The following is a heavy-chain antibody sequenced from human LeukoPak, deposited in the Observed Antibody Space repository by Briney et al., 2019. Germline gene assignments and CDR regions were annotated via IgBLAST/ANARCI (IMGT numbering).Heavy chain of an antibody. CDR3: ASPKDAHYYGSGSYYGFDY. J-gene: IGHJ4*02. Sequence: GGSLRLSCAASGFTVSSNYMSWVRQAPGKGLEWVSVIYSGGSTYYADSVKGRFTISRDNSKNTLYLQMNSLRAEDTAVYYCASPKDAHYYGSGSYYGFDYWGQGTLVTVSS. CDR1: GFTVSSNY. V-gene: IGHV3-53*01. CDR2: IYSGGST. D-gene: IGHD3-10*01.